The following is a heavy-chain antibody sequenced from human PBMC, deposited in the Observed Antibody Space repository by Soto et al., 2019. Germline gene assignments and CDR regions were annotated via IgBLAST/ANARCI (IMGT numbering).Heavy chain of an antibody. D-gene: IGHD2-8*01. J-gene: IGHJ5*02. CDR2: IYDSGST. V-gene: IGHV4-30-4*01. CDR1: GGSISSGDYY. CDR3: ARDNGVGP. Sequence: QVQLQESGPGLVKPSQTLSLTCTVSGGSISSGDYYWSWIRQPPGKGLEWIGYIYDSGSTYYNSALKSRVNITLDTSKNQFSLKLTSVTSADTAVYYWARDNGVGPWGQGALVTVSS.